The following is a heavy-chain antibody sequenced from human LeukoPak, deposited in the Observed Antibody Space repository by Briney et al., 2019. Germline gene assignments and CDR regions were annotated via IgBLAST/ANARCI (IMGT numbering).Heavy chain of an antibody. CDR1: GFTFTTYN. CDR2: ISSSGTI. D-gene: IGHD4-23*01. CDR3: ARDSPTTVVAPDY. Sequence: GGSLRLSCAASGFTFTTYNMNWLRQAPGKGLEWVSYISSSGTIYYADSVKGRFTISRDNAKRSLYLQMNSLRDEDTAVYYCARDSPTTVVAPDYWGQGTLVTVSS. J-gene: IGHJ4*02. V-gene: IGHV3-48*02.